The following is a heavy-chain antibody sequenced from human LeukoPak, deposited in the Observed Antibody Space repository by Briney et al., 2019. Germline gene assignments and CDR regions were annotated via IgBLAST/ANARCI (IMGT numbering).Heavy chain of an antibody. Sequence: PGGSLRLSCAASGFTVSSNYMSWVRQAPGKGLEWVSAISGSGGSTYYADSVKGRFTISRDNSKNTLYLQMNSLRAEDTAVYYCAKDPPTYYYGSSGYWGHYWGQGTLVTVSS. CDR3: AKDPPTYYYGSSGYWGHY. CDR2: ISGSGGST. V-gene: IGHV3-23*01. CDR1: GFTVSSNY. D-gene: IGHD3-22*01. J-gene: IGHJ4*02.